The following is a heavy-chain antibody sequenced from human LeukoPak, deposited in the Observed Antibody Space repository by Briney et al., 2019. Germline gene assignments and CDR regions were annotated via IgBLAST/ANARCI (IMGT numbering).Heavy chain of an antibody. Sequence: SVKVSCKASGGTFSSYTISWVRQAPGQGLEWMGRIIPILGIANYAQKFQGRVTITADKSTSTAYMELSSLRSEDTAVYYCARAMGMGVVPAAILLDYWGQGTLVTVSS. J-gene: IGHJ4*02. D-gene: IGHD2-2*02. CDR2: IIPILGIA. CDR1: GGTFSSYT. V-gene: IGHV1-69*02. CDR3: ARAMGMGVVPAAILLDY.